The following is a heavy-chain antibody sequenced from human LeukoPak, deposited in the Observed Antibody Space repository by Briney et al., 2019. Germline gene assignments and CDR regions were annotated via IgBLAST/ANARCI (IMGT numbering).Heavy chain of an antibody. CDR3: TKGYYEPFDS. J-gene: IGHJ4*02. CDR2: ISDSGRT. D-gene: IGHD3-22*01. Sequence: PLETLSLTCTVSGASVNSYYWDWIRQPPGKGLEWIGCISDSGRTYYNPSLKSRVTISLGTSNNQFSLRLTSVTAADSAMYYCTKGYYEPFDSWGQGTLVTVSS. V-gene: IGHV4-59*02. CDR1: GASVNSYY.